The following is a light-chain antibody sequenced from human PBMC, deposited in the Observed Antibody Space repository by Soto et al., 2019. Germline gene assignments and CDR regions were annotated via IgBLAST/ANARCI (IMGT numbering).Light chain of an antibody. CDR3: NSYTTTGTLGGI. J-gene: IGLJ2*01. Sequence: QSALTQPASVSGSPGQSITISCTGSSSDIGRHDYVSWYQHHPGKVPKVIIYEVNNRPSGVSRRFSGSKSGNTASLTISGLQVEDEADYYCNSYTTTGTLGGIFGGGTKLTVL. CDR2: EVN. CDR1: SSDIGRHDY. V-gene: IGLV2-14*01.